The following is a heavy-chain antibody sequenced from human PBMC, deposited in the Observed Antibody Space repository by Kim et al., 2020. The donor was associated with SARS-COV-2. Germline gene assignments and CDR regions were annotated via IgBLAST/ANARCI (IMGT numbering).Heavy chain of an antibody. J-gene: IGHJ4*02. CDR2: IYYSGST. Sequence: SETLSLTCTVSGGSISSSSYYWGWIRQPPGKGLEWIGSIYYSGSTYYNPSLKSRVTISVDTSKNQFSLKLSSVTAADTAVYYCARDSAIAAAGMGYWGQGTLVTVSS. CDR1: GGSISSSSYY. V-gene: IGHV4-39*07. CDR3: ARDSAIAAAGMGY. D-gene: IGHD6-13*01.